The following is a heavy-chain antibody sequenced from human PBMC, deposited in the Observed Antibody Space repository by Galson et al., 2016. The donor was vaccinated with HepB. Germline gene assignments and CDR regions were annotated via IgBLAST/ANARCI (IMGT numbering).Heavy chain of an antibody. CDR1: GYTFIDYY. D-gene: IGHD3-16*02. CDR2: INPNSGGT. V-gene: IGHV1-2*02. CDR3: ATVYYDYNRGSYHI. J-gene: IGHJ4*02. Sequence: SVKVSCKASGYTFIDYYLHWVRQAPGQGLEWMGWINPNSGGTNYAQKFQGRVTMTRDTSIRTAYMDLSRLRSDDTAVYYCATVYYDYNRGSYHIWGQGTLVTVSS.